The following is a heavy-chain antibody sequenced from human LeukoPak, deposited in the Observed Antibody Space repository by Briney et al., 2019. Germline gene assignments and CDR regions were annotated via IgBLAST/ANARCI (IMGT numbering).Heavy chain of an antibody. D-gene: IGHD6-19*01. CDR3: AKDREYSSGWYVRVGFDY. J-gene: IGHJ4*02. V-gene: IGHV3-30-3*01. Sequence: GGSLRLSCAASGFTFSSYAMHWVRQAPGKGLEWVAVISYDGSNTYYADSMKGRFTISRDNSKNTLYLQMNSLRAEDTAVYYCAKDREYSSGWYVRVGFDYWGQGTLVTVSS. CDR1: GFTFSSYA. CDR2: ISYDGSNT.